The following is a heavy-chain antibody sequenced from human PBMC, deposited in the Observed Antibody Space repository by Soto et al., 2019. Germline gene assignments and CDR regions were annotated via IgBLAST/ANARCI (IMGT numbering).Heavy chain of an antibody. CDR2: MNPNSGNT. J-gene: IGHJ4*02. D-gene: IGHD3-3*01. V-gene: IGHV1-8*01. CDR3: ARRDFWSGYYKDY. CDR1: GYTFTSYD. Sequence: ASVKVSGKASGYTFTSYDINWVRQATGQGLEWMGWMNPNSGNTGYAQKFQGRVTMTRNTSIRKAYMELSSLRSEDTAVYYCARRDFWSGYYKDYWGQGTLVTVSS.